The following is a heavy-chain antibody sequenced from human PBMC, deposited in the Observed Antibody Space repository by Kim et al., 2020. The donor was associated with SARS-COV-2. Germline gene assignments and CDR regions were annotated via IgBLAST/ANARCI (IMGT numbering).Heavy chain of an antibody. CDR2: T. CDR3: ARNGGEETFDY. V-gene: IGHV4-4*07. J-gene: IGHJ4*02. D-gene: IGHD2-8*01. Sequence: TNYNPSLKSRVTMSVDTSKNQFSLKLSSVTAADTAVYYCARNGGEETFDYWGQGTLVTVSS.